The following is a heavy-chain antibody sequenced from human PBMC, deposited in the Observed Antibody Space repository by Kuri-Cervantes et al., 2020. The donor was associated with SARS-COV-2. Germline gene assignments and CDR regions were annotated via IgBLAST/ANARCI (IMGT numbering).Heavy chain of an antibody. V-gene: IGHV4-39*07. D-gene: IGHD2-2*02. CDR2: IYYSGST. CDR3: ARGAYCSSTRCYNENYFDY. Sequence: SETLSLTCTVSGGSISSSSYYWGWIRQPPGKGLEWIGSIYYSGSTYYNPSLKSRVTISVDRSKNQFSLKLSSVTAADTAVYYCARGAYCSSTRCYNENYFDYWGQGTLVTVSS. CDR1: GGSISSSSYY. J-gene: IGHJ4*02.